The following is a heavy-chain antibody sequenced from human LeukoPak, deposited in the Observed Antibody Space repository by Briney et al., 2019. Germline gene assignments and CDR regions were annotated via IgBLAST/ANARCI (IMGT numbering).Heavy chain of an antibody. Sequence: PGGSLRLSCAASGFTFSSNYMSWVRQAPGKGLECVSVIYSGGSTYYSDAVTGRFTISRGNAKNSLYLQMNSLRAEDTAVYYCARGSWYYDSSGFHHFDYWGQGTLVTVSS. V-gene: IGHV3-53*01. CDR1: GFTFSSNY. J-gene: IGHJ4*02. D-gene: IGHD3-22*01. CDR2: IYSGGST. CDR3: ARGSWYYDSSGFHHFDY.